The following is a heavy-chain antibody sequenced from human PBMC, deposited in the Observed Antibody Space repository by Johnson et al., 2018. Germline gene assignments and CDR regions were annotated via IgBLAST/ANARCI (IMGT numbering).Heavy chain of an antibody. CDR1: GFTFSGSA. J-gene: IGHJ3*02. CDR2: IRSNANSYAT. V-gene: IGHV3-73*01. D-gene: IGHD3-3*01. CDR3: TRPYYDFWSGPNPDDAFDI. Sequence: VQLVESGGGLVQPGGSLKLSCAASGFTFSGSAMHWVRQASGKGLEWVGRIRSNANSYATAYAASVKGRFTISRDDSENTAYLQMNSLKTEDTAVYYCTRPYYDFWSGPNPDDAFDIWGQGTMVTVSS.